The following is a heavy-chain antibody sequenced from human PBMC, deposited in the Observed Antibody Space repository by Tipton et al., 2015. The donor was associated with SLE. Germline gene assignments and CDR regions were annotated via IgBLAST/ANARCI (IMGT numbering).Heavy chain of an antibody. CDR2: IYTSGST. J-gene: IGHJ4*02. CDR3: ARNFVDTTMAIDY. Sequence: LRLSCTISGGSVGESHWGWIRQPAGKGLEWIGRIYTSGSTNYNPSLKSRVTMSVDMSKKQFSLKLTSVTAADSAMYYCARNFVDTTMAIDYWGQGTLVTVSS. V-gene: IGHV4-4*07. CDR1: GGSVGESH. D-gene: IGHD5-18*01.